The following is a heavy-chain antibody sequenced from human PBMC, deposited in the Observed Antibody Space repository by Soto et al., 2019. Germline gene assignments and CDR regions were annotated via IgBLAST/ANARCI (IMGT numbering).Heavy chain of an antibody. CDR2: ISGSGGST. D-gene: IGHD2-21*02. CDR1: GFTFSSYA. CDR3: AKDLDRVVTAIGAFDI. V-gene: IGHV3-23*01. Sequence: GGSLRLSCAASGFTFSSYAMSWVRQAPGKGLEWVSAISGSGGSTYYADSVKGRFTISRDNSKNTLYLQMNSLRAEDTAVYYCAKDLDRVVTAIGAFDIWGQGTMVTVSS. J-gene: IGHJ3*02.